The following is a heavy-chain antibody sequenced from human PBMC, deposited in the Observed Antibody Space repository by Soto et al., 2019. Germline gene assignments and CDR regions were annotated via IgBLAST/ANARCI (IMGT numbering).Heavy chain of an antibody. CDR3: ARMGGGNYYNWFNP. CDR1: GASISTYY. D-gene: IGHD1-26*01. Sequence: XATLSLTFTVSGASISTYYWSGIRQPPGKGLEWIGYIYYSGSTNYNPSLKSRVTISVDTSKNQFSLKLSSVIAADTAVFYCARMGGGNYYNWFNPWGQGTLVTVSS. V-gene: IGHV4-59*01. CDR2: IYYSGST. J-gene: IGHJ5*02.